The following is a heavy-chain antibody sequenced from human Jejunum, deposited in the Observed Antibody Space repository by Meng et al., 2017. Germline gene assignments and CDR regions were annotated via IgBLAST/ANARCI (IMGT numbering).Heavy chain of an antibody. CDR1: GFTFSSYS. CDR3: ARDDPSTYCTSTSCYGSSDY. D-gene: IGHD2-2*01. V-gene: IGHV3-21*01. J-gene: IGHJ4*02. Sequence: GESLKISCAASGFTFSSYSMNWVRQAPGKGLEWVSSISHSSTYIYYADSVKGRITISRDNAKNSLYLQMNSLRAEDTAVYYCARDDPSTYCTSTSCYGSSDYWGQGERVNGAS. CDR2: ISHSSTYI.